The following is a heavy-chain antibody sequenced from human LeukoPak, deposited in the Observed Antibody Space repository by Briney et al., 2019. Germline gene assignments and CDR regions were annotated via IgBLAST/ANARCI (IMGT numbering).Heavy chain of an antibody. J-gene: IGHJ4*02. CDR3: ARGLYSPYFDY. Sequence: PGGSLRLSCAASGFTFSSYAMSWVRQPPGKGLEWIGEINHSGSTNYNPSLKSRVTISVDTSKNQFSLKLSSVTAADTAAYYCARGLYSPYFDYWGQGTLVTVSS. CDR2: INHSGST. D-gene: IGHD4-11*01. CDR1: GFTFSSYA. V-gene: IGHV4-34*01.